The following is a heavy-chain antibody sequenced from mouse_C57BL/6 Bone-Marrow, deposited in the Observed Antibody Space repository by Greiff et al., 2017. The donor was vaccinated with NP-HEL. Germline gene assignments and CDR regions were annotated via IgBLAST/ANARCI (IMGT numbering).Heavy chain of an antibody. CDR1: GFNFTNTY. Sequence: VHVKQSVAELVRPGASVKLSCTASGFNFTNTYMHWVKQRPEQGLEWIGRIDPANGNTKYAPKFQGKATLTADTSSNPADLQLSSLTSEDAAIYSCATITRSYFDYWGQGTTLTVSS. CDR2: IDPANGNT. V-gene: IGHV14-3*01. J-gene: IGHJ2*01. D-gene: IGHD1-1*01. CDR3: ATITRSYFDY.